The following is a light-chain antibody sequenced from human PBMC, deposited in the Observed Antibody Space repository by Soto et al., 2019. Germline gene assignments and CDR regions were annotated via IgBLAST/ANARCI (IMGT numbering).Light chain of an antibody. Sequence: QSVLTQPASVSGSPGQSITISCTGTSSDVGGYNYVSWYQQHPGKAPKLMIYDVSNRPSGVSNRFSGSKSGNTASLTISGXXXXXXXXXYCSSYTSSSTLHVVFGGGTKVTVL. J-gene: IGLJ2*01. CDR3: SSYTSSSTLHVV. CDR1: SSDVGGYNY. CDR2: DVS. V-gene: IGLV2-14*01.